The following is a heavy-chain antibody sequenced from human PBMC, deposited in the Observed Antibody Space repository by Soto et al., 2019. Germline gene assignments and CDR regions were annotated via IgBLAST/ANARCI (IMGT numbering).Heavy chain of an antibody. D-gene: IGHD3-3*01. Sequence: PGGSLRLSCAASGFTFSSYAMSWVRQAPGKGLEWVSAISGSGGSTYYADSVKGRFTISRDNSKNTLYLQMNSLRAEDTAVYYCAKDTKSYYDFWSGYLSGFDWFDTWGQGTLVTVSS. CDR1: GFTFSSYA. J-gene: IGHJ5*02. CDR3: AKDTKSYYDFWSGYLSGFDWFDT. V-gene: IGHV3-23*01. CDR2: ISGSGGST.